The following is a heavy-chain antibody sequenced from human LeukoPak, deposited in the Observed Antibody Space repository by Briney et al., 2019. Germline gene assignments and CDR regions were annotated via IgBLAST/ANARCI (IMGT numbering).Heavy chain of an antibody. V-gene: IGHV4-34*01. CDR1: GGSFSGYY. Sequence: SETLSLTCAVYGGSFSGYYWSWIRQPPGKGLEWIGEINHSGSTNYNPSLKSRVTISVDTSKNQFSLKLSSVTAADTAVYYCARDGATWNYRSEYNWFDPWGQGTLVIVSS. CDR2: INHSGST. CDR3: ARDGATWNYRSEYNWFDP. J-gene: IGHJ5*02. D-gene: IGHD1-7*01.